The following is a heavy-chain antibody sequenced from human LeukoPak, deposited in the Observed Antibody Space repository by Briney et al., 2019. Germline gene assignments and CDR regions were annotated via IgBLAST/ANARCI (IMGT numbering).Heavy chain of an antibody. D-gene: IGHD1-26*01. CDR3: AGTNSGSLEI. CDR1: GDSFSSNSAG. V-gene: IGHV6-1*01. J-gene: IGHJ3*02. Sequence: SQTLSLTCAISGDSFSSNSAGWNWIRQSPSRGLEWLGRTYYRSKWYNEYAVSVKSRITINPDTSKNQFSLQLNSVTPEDTAVYYCAGTNSGSLEIWGQGTMVTVSS. CDR2: TYYRSKWYN.